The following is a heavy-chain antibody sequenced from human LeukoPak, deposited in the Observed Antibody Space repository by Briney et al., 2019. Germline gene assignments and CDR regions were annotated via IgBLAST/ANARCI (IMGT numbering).Heavy chain of an antibody. Sequence: GGSLRLSCAASGFTFDDYAMHWVRQAPGKGLEWVAVISYDGSNKYYADSVKGRFTISRDNSKNTLYLQMNSLRAEDTAVYYCARESGAKTYYYDSSGYYGDAFDIWGQGTMVTVSS. CDR1: GFTFDDYA. CDR2: ISYDGSNK. CDR3: ARESGAKTYYYDSSGYYGDAFDI. D-gene: IGHD3-22*01. V-gene: IGHV3-30-3*01. J-gene: IGHJ3*02.